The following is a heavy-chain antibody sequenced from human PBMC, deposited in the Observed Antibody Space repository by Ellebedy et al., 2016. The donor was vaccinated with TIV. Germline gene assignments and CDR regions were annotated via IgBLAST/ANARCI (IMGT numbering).Heavy chain of an antibody. Sequence: SLKISCAASGFTFDDFAMHWVRQAPGKGLEWVSQISWNSGSKGYADSVKGRITVSRDNAKKSLYLQMNNLRPEETAVYYCAKGGGPFSTDGIDIWGQGTMVTVSS. J-gene: IGHJ3*02. V-gene: IGHV3-9*01. CDR3: AKGGGPFSTDGIDI. D-gene: IGHD3-16*01. CDR2: ISWNSGSK. CDR1: GFTFDDFA.